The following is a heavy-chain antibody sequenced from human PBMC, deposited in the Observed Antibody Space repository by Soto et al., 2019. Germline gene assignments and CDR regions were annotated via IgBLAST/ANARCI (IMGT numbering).Heavy chain of an antibody. V-gene: IGHV1-18*01. CDR1: GYIFSSFG. CDR2: ISTYTGKT. Sequence: ASVKVSCKTSGYIFSSFGVSWVRQAPGQGLEWVGWISTYTGKTEYAPNVQDRFTMTTDTSTSTAYMELRNLTSDDTAVYYCARAATPFGIVTRLDHWGQGTLVTVSS. J-gene: IGHJ4*02. CDR3: ARAATPFGIVTRLDH. D-gene: IGHD3-3*01.